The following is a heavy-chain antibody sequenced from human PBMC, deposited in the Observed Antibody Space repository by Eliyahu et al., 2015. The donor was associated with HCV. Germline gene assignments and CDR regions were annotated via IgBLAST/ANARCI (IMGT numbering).Heavy chain of an antibody. Sequence: QVQLVESGGGVVQPGRSLXLXCXASGXPXRTFGMPXXRQAPGKGLEWVAVIWYDGSNKYYADSVKGRFTISRDNSKNTLYLQMNSLRAEDTAVYYCAREGPADHYYDSSGYRGHYFDYWGQGTLVTVSS. D-gene: IGHD3-22*01. CDR3: AREGPADHYYDSSGYRGHYFDY. CDR1: GXPXRTFG. V-gene: IGHV3-33*08. CDR2: IWYDGSNK. J-gene: IGHJ4*02.